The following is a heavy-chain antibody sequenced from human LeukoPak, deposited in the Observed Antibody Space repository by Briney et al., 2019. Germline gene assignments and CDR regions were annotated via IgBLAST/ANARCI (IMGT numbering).Heavy chain of an antibody. J-gene: IGHJ4*02. CDR1: GFTFSSYA. D-gene: IGHD3-9*01. Sequence: QAGGSLRLSCAASGFTFSSYAMSWVRQAPGKGLEWVSAISGSGGSTYYADSVKGRFTISRDNSKNTLYLQMNSLRAEDTAVYYCAKRERYFDWLLYPFDYWGQGTLVTVSS. CDR2: ISGSGGST. V-gene: IGHV3-23*01. CDR3: AKRERYFDWLLYPFDY.